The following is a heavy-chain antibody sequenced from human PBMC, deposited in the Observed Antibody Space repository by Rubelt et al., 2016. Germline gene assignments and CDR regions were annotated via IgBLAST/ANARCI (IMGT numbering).Heavy chain of an antibody. CDR2: INHSGST. Sequence: QVQLQQWGAGLLKPSETLSLTCAVYGGSFSGYYWSWIRQPPGKGLEWIGEINHSGSTNYNPSLKSRVTISVDPAKNRSSRKRRSVTAADTAVYYCARGLARAAAAPRRLWFDPWGQGTLVTVSS. V-gene: IGHV4-34*01. CDR1: GGSFSGYY. D-gene: IGHD6-13*01. CDR3: ARGLARAAAAPRRLWFDP. J-gene: IGHJ5*02.